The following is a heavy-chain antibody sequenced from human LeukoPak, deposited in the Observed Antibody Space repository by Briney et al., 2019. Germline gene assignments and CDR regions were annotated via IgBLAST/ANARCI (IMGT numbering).Heavy chain of an antibody. V-gene: IGHV4-34*01. CDR2: INHSGST. Sequence: PSETLSLTCAVYGGSFSGYYWSWIRQPPGKGLEWIGEINHSGSTNYNPSLKRRVTISVDTSKNQFSLKLSSVTAADTAVYYCARGRGVVVPAVDDYWGQGTLVTVSS. D-gene: IGHD2-2*01. CDR1: GGSFSGYY. CDR3: ARGRGVVVPAVDDY. J-gene: IGHJ4*02.